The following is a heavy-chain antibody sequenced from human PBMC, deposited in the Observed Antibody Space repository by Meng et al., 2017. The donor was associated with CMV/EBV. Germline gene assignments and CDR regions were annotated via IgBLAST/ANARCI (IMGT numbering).Heavy chain of an antibody. J-gene: IGHJ4*02. Sequence: QVSVPGIAKSSVALAHTCTVSVGSIRSYSWSWIRQPAGKGLEWIGRFYTSGSTNYNPSLKSRVTMSVDTSKNQFSLKLSSVTAADTAVYYCARGGLYYYDSSGHFDYWGQGTLVTVSS. V-gene: IGHV4-4*07. D-gene: IGHD3-22*01. CDR1: VGSIRSYS. CDR3: ARGGLYYYDSSGHFDY. CDR2: FYTSGST.